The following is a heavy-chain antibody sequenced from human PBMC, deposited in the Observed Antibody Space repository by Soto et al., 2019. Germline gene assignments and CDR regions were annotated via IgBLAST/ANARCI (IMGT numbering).Heavy chain of an antibody. CDR2: INHSGST. CDR1: GGSFSGYY. Sequence: PSETLSLTCAVYGGSFSGYYWSWIRQPPGKGLEWIGEINHSGSTNYNPSLKSRVTISVDTSKNQFSLKLSSVTAADTAVYYCARVGRGEDVNYYYGMDVWGQGTTVTVSS. J-gene: IGHJ6*02. D-gene: IGHD2-15*01. V-gene: IGHV4-34*01. CDR3: ARVGRGEDVNYYYGMDV.